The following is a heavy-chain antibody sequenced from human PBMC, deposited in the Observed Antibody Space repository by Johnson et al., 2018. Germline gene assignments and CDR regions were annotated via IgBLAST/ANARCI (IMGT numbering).Heavy chain of an antibody. J-gene: IGHJ3*02. V-gene: IGHV3-30*18. CDR2: ISYDGSNK. Sequence: QVQLVQSGGGVVQPGRSLRLSCGASGLTIGTFGMHWVRQAPGKGLEWVAIISYDGSNKYYVDSVKGRFTISRDNSKNTVYLQMNRLRAEDTAVYYCAKDLQGISYIFDSWGQGTLVTVSS. CDR1: GLTIGTFG. CDR3: AKDLQGISYIFDS. D-gene: IGHD3-3*02.